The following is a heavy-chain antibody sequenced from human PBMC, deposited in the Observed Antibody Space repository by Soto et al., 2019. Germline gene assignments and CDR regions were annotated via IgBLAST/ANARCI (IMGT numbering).Heavy chain of an antibody. D-gene: IGHD3-22*01. CDR3: ARGFYDARGYSAPFDS. CDR2: VYYTGST. Sequence: SETQSLTCTVSGGSISGYDWNWIRQASGKGPEWIGYVYYTGSTNYNPSLESRVTMSTDTSKNQVSLELRSMTAADSALHYCARGFYDARGYSAPFDSWGQGTQVTVSS. V-gene: IGHV4-59*01. CDR1: GGSISGYD. J-gene: IGHJ4*02.